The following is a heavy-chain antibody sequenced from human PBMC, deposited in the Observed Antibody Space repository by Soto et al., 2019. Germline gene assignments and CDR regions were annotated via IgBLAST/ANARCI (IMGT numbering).Heavy chain of an antibody. V-gene: IGHV3-23*01. CDR1: GFTFSSYA. D-gene: IGHD6-13*01. CDR2: ISGSGGST. CDR3: AKSVGAHSSSWYYFDY. Sequence: GESLKISCAASGFTFSSYAMSWVRQAPGKGLEWVSAISGSGGSTYYADSVKGRFTISRDNSKNTLYLQMNSLRAEDTAVYYCAKSVGAHSSSWYYFDYWGQGTLVTVSS. J-gene: IGHJ4*02.